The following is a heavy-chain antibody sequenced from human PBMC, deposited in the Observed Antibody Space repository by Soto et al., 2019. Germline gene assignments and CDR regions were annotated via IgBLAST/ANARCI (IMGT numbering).Heavy chain of an antibody. Sequence: QVQLVESGGGVVQPGRSLRLSCAASGFTFSSYGMHWVRQAPGKGLEWEAVISYDGSNKYYADSVKGRFTISRDNSKNTLNLQMNSLRAEDTAVYYCAKEVWSGPMDVWGQGTTVTVSS. CDR3: AKEVWSGPMDV. CDR1: GFTFSSYG. D-gene: IGHD3-3*01. V-gene: IGHV3-30*18. CDR2: ISYDGSNK. J-gene: IGHJ6*02.